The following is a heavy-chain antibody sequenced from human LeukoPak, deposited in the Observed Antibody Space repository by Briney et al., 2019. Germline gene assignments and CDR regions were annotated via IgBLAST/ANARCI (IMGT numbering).Heavy chain of an antibody. CDR3: ARDSSEGAFDI. CDR2: ISSSSSYI. CDR1: GFTFSSYR. Sequence: PGGSLRLSCAASGFTFSSYRMNWVRQAPGKGLEWVSSISSSSSYIYYADSVKGRFTISRDNAKNSLYLQMNSLRAEDTAVYYCARDSSEGAFDIWGQGTMVTVSS. V-gene: IGHV3-21*01. D-gene: IGHD6-19*01. J-gene: IGHJ3*02.